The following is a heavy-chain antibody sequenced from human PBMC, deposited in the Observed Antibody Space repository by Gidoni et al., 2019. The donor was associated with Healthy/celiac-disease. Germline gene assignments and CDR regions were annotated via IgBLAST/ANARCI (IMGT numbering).Heavy chain of an antibody. D-gene: IGHD6-19*01. CDR1: GFTFSSYA. Sequence: EVQLLESGGGLVQPGGSLRLSCAASGFTFSSYAMSWVRQAPGKGLGWVSAINGRGGSTYYADSVKGRFTISRDNSKNTLYLQMNSLRAEDTAVYYCAKGQSSGWYYWYFQHWGQGTLVTVSS. V-gene: IGHV3-23*01. J-gene: IGHJ1*01. CDR2: INGRGGST. CDR3: AKGQSSGWYYWYFQH.